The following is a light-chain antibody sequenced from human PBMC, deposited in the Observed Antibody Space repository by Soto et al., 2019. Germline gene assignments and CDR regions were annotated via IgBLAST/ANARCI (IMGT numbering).Light chain of an antibody. CDR3: QKYNSAPIT. CDR1: QSVSSN. J-gene: IGKJ5*01. V-gene: IGKV3-15*01. Sequence: IVMTQSPATLSVSPGERATLSCRASQSVSSNLAWYQQKPGQAPRLLIYGASTRATGIPARFSGSGSGTEFTLTISSLQSEDVATYYCQKYNSAPITFGQGTRLEIK. CDR2: GAS.